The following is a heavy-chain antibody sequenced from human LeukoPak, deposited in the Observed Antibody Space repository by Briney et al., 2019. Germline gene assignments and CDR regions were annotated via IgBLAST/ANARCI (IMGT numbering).Heavy chain of an antibody. CDR2: ISYDGSNK. CDR3: AKDIPSSTYYYGSGSDY. V-gene: IGHV3-30*18. Sequence: GGSLRLSCAASGFTFSSYGMHWVRQAPGKGLEWVAVISYDGSNKYYADSVKGRFTISRDNSKNTLYLQVNSLRTEDTAVYYCAKDIPSSTYYYGSGSDYWGQGTLVTVSS. J-gene: IGHJ4*02. D-gene: IGHD3-10*01. CDR1: GFTFSSYG.